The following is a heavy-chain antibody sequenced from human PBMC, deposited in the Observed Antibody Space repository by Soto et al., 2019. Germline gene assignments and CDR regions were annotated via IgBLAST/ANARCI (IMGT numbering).Heavy chain of an antibody. D-gene: IGHD3-22*01. CDR1: GFTFSNYV. V-gene: IGHV3-23*01. CDR2: ISVSGAGT. CDR3: AKDDSSGYSVDY. Sequence: GGSLRLSCAASGFTFSNYVMSWVRQAPGQGLEWVSTISVSGAGTYYADSVRGRCTISRDNSKNTLYLEMNSLTAEDTAVYYCAKDDSSGYSVDYWGQGTLVTVSS. J-gene: IGHJ4*02.